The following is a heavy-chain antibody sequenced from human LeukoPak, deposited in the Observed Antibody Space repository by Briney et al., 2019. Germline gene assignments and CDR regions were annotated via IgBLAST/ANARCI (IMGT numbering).Heavy chain of an antibody. CDR1: GFTFSSYW. J-gene: IGHJ4*02. D-gene: IGHD4-17*01. CDR2: IKQDGSEK. Sequence: GGSLRLSCAASGFTFSSYWMSWVRQAPGKGLEWVANIKQDGSEKYHVDSVKGRFTISRDNAKNSLYLQMNSLRAEDTAVYYCARWAATVTTAFDYWGQGTLVTVSS. V-gene: IGHV3-7*01. CDR3: ARWAATVTTAFDY.